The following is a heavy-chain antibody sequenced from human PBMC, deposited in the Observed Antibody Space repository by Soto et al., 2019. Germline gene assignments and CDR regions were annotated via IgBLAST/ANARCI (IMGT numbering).Heavy chain of an antibody. CDR2: INPSGGST. CDR1: GYTFTSYY. Sequence: ASVKVSCKASGYTFTSYYMHWVRQAPGQGLEWMGIINPSGGSTSYAQKFQGRVTMTRDTSTSTVYMELSSLRSEDTAVYYCARPHWRPQPKWLAQVKYYFDYWGQGTLVTVSS. V-gene: IGHV1-46*01. J-gene: IGHJ4*02. CDR3: ARPHWRPQPKWLAQVKYYFDY. D-gene: IGHD6-19*01.